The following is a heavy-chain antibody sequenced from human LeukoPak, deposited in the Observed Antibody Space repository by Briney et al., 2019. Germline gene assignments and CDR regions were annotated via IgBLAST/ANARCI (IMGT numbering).Heavy chain of an antibody. CDR2: VYSSGTT. CDR1: GGSFTGHY. CDR3: ARHTVVVPAAIRGFWFDP. J-gene: IGHJ5*02. V-gene: IGHV4-59*08. Sequence: SETLSLTCAVSGGSFTGHYWSWIRQPPGKALEWIGYVYSSGTTTYNPSLESRVTISLDTSGKQVSLILTSVTAADTAVYYCARHTVVVPAAIRGFWFDPWGQGTLVTVSS. D-gene: IGHD2-2*02.